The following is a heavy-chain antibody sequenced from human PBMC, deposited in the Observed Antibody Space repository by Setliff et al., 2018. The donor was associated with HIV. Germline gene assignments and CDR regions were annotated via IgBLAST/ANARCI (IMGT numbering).Heavy chain of an antibody. V-gene: IGHV1-2*06. CDR3: ARSRSGWSSPFDY. D-gene: IGHD6-19*01. CDR2: INPNSGGT. J-gene: IGHJ4*02. Sequence: ASVKVSCKASGYTFTAYYIHWVRQAPGQGLEWMGRINPNSGGTNYAQKLQGRVTMTTDTSTSTAYMELRSLRSDDTAVYYCARSRSGWSSPFDYWGQGTLVTVSS. CDR1: GYTFTAYY.